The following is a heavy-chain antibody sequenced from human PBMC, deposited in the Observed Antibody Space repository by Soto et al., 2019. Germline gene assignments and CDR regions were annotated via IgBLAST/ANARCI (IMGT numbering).Heavy chain of an antibody. CDR1: GGSISSGDYY. J-gene: IGHJ5*02. CDR3: ARGLPAAIGYWFDP. D-gene: IGHD2-2*02. Sequence: SSETLSLTCTVSGGSISSGDYYWSWIRQPPGKGLEWIGYIYYSGSTYYNPSLKSRVTISVGTSKNQFSLKLSSVTAADTAVYYCARGLPAAIGYWFDPWGQGTLVTVSS. CDR2: IYYSGST. V-gene: IGHV4-30-4*01.